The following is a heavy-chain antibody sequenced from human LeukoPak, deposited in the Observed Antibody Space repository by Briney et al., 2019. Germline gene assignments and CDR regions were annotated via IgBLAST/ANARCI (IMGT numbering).Heavy chain of an antibody. J-gene: IGHJ3*02. CDR2: IYYSGST. Sequence: SETLSLTCTVSGGSISSSSYCWGWIRQPPGKGLEWIGSIYYSGSTYYNPSLKSRVTISVDTSKNQFSLKLSSVTAADTAVYYCARAWRDGYKAGGVAFDIWGQGTMVTVSS. V-gene: IGHV4-39*07. CDR1: GGSISSSSYC. D-gene: IGHD5-24*01. CDR3: ARAWRDGYKAGGVAFDI.